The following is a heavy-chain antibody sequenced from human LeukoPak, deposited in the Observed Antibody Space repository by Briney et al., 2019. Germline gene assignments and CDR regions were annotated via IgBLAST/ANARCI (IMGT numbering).Heavy chain of an antibody. D-gene: IGHD2-2*01. Sequence: PSETLSLTCAVYGGSFSGYYWSWIRQPPGKGLEWIGEINHSGSTNYNLSLKSRVTISVDTSKNQFSLKLSSVTAADTAVYYCARGIYRRYQLLLDYWGQGTLVTVSS. J-gene: IGHJ4*02. CDR3: ARGIYRRYQLLLDY. V-gene: IGHV4-34*01. CDR2: INHSGST. CDR1: GGSFSGYY.